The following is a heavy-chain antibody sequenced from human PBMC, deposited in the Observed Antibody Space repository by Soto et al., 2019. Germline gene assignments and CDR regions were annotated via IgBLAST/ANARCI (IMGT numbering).Heavy chain of an antibody. D-gene: IGHD6-19*01. CDR2: ISPHNDRT. CDR3: ARDLYYSSGRYFDHDAFDI. J-gene: IGHJ3*02. V-gene: IGHV1-18*01. Sequence: ASVKVSCKASGYNFTSYGISWVRQAPGQGLEWMGWISPHNDRTKYARRFQDRVTMTTETPTSTVYMELGSLRSDDTAVYYCARDLYYSSGRYFDHDAFDIWGQGTVVTVS. CDR1: GYNFTSYG.